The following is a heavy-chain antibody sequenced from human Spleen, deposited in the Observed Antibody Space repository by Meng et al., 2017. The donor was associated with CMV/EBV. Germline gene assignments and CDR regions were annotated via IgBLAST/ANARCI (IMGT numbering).Heavy chain of an antibody. Sequence: SETLSLTCAVHDGSFSVYYWSWIRQPPGKGLEWIGEINHSGSTNYNPSLKSRVTMSVDTSKNQLSLKLNSVTAADTAVYYCAREGSGSSRFGYYGMDVWGQGTTVTVS. CDR3: AREGSGSSRFGYYGMDV. V-gene: IGHV4-34*01. CDR2: INHSGST. CDR1: DGSFSVYY. D-gene: IGHD6-25*01. J-gene: IGHJ6*02.